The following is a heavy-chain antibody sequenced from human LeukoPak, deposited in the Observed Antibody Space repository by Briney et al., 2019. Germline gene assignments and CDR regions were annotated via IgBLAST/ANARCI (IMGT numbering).Heavy chain of an antibody. J-gene: IGHJ5*02. Sequence: GGSLRLSCAASGFTFSSYGMHWVRQAPGKGLGWVAFIRYDGSNKYYADSVKGRFTISRDNSKNTLYLQMNSLRAEDTAVYYCAKEEKATTLFDPWGQGTLVTVSS. D-gene: IGHD5-24*01. CDR2: IRYDGSNK. CDR3: AKEEKATTLFDP. CDR1: GFTFSSYG. V-gene: IGHV3-30*02.